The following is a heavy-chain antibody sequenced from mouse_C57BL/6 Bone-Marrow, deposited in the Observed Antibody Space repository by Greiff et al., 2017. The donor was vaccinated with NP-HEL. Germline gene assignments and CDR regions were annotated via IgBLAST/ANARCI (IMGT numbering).Heavy chain of an antibody. CDR2: IWSGGST. Sequence: QVQLQQSGPGLVQPSQSLSISCTVSGFSFTSYGVHWVRQSPGKGLEWLGVIWSGGSTDYNAAFISRLSISKDNSKSQVFYKMISLQADDTAIDYCARYDYVDYWYFDVWGTGTTVTVSS. V-gene: IGHV2-2*01. J-gene: IGHJ1*03. CDR3: ARYDYVDYWYFDV. D-gene: IGHD1-1*01. CDR1: GFSFTSYG.